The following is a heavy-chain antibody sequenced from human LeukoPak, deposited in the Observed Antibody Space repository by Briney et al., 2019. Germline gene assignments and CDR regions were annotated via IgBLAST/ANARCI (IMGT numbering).Heavy chain of an antibody. V-gene: IGHV1-18*01. CDR1: GYTFTSFG. CDR2: SSAYNGNT. J-gene: IGHJ4*02. CDR3: ARDLGEDATMIFFDF. D-gene: IGHD3/OR15-3a*01. Sequence: ASVKVSCKASGYTFTSFGISWVRQAPGQGLEWMGWSSAYNGNTKYAQNVQGRVTMTADTSTDTAYMELRSLRSDDTAVYYCARDLGEDATMIFFDFWGQGTLVTVSS.